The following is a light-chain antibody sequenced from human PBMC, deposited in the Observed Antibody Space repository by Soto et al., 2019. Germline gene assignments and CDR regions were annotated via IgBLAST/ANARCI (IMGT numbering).Light chain of an antibody. J-gene: IGLJ1*01. CDR3: LLSYSDARKV. CDR1: TGTVTSGHL. CDR2: DTS. Sequence: QAVVTQEPSLTVSPGGTVTLTCGSNTGTVTSGHLPSWFQQKPGQAPRTLIYDTSNKHSWTPARFSGSLLGGKAALTLSGAQPEDEADYYCLLSYSDARKVFGTGTKLTVL. V-gene: IGLV7-46*01.